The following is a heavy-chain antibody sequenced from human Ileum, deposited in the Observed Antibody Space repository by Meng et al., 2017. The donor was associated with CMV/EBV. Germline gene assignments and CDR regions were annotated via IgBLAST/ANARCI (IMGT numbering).Heavy chain of an antibody. CDR2: IRYDGSIK. J-gene: IGHJ6*02. D-gene: IGHD4-11*01. V-gene: IGHV3-30*02. Sequence: GESLKISCVASGFTLDSFGMHWVRQAPGKGLEWVAFIRYDGSIKYYAHSVKGRFTISRDNSKNTLYLQMRSLTSEDRGVYYCAKDLDYMGGMDVWGQGNTV. CDR3: AKDLDYMGGMDV. CDR1: GFTLDSFG.